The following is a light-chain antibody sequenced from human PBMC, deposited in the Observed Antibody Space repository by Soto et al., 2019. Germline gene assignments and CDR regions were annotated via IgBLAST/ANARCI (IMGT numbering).Light chain of an antibody. CDR3: NAHTSSTAYV. CDR2: DVS. CDR1: RSDVGGYNY. J-gene: IGLJ1*01. Sequence: SVPTQPGSVCGSPAQSSTISCTGTRSDVGGYNYVAWYQLHLGKAPKLIIYDVSSRPSAVSNRFSGSKSGNTASLTISGLQAEDEADYYCNAHTSSTAYVFGTGTKVTVL. V-gene: IGLV2-14*01.